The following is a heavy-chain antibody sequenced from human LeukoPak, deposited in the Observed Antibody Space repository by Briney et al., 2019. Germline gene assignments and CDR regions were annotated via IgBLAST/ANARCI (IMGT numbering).Heavy chain of an antibody. Sequence: GGSPRLSCAVSGFTFSSHAMTWVRQAPGKGLEWVSGISISGDITYYADSVQGRFIISRDNSKNTVYLQMNSLRVEDTAVYYCANEEVPNDYWGQGTLVTVSS. CDR2: ISISGDIT. CDR1: GFTFSSHA. D-gene: IGHD4/OR15-4a*01. CDR3: ANEEVPNDY. V-gene: IGHV3-23*01. J-gene: IGHJ4*02.